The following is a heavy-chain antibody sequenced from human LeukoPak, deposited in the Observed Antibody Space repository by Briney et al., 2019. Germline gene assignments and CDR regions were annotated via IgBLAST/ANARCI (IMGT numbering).Heavy chain of an antibody. D-gene: IGHD3-22*01. CDR1: GFTFSNAW. CDR3: TTLSDSSGYYIGAFDI. J-gene: IGHJ3*02. V-gene: IGHV3-15*01. CDR2: IKSKTDGGTT. Sequence: SGGSLRLSCAASGFTFSNAWMSWVRQAPGKGLEWVGRIKSKTDGGTTDYTAPVKGRFTISRDDSKSTLYLQMNSLKTEDTAVYYCTTLSDSSGYYIGAFDIWGQGTMVTVSS.